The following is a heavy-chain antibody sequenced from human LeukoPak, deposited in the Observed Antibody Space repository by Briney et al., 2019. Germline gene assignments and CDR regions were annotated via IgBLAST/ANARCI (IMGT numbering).Heavy chain of an antibody. J-gene: IGHJ4*02. Sequence: GGSLRLSCAASGFTFSSYAMSWVRQAPGKGLEWVSVIYSGGSTYYADSVKGRFTISRDNSKNTLYLQMNSLRAEDTAVYYCARSVAAAGTYLEYYFDYWGQGTLVTVSS. CDR3: ARSVAAAGTYLEYYFDY. V-gene: IGHV3-66*02. CDR2: IYSGGST. CDR1: GFTFSSYA. D-gene: IGHD6-13*01.